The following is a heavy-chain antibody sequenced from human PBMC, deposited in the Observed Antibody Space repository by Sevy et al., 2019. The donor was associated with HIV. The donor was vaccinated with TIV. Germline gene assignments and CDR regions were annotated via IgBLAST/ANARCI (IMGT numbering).Heavy chain of an antibody. J-gene: IGHJ4*02. CDR3: VRDERAIVSHFDY. Sequence: GGSLRLSCEASGFTLSSYTMNWVRQSPEKGLEWVATFDRTDITHYADSVKGRFIISRKTAKNLLFLQMNSRRDDETAMYFCVRDERAIVSHFDYWGRGTLVTVSS. D-gene: IGHD2-21*01. V-gene: IGHV3-48*02. CDR1: GFTLSSYT. CDR2: FDRTDIT.